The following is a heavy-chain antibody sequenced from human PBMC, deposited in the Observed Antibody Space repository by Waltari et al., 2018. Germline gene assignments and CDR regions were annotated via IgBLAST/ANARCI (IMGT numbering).Heavy chain of an antibody. Sequence: QVQLQESGPGLVKPSETLSLTCTVSGGSVTGYYWSWIRQPPGKGLEWIGHLYYSGNTDYNPSLKSRVTISVDTSRNQFSLNLSSVTAADTAVYYCAREIYGGNSRPYDYWGQGTLVTVSS. D-gene: IGHD2-15*01. CDR3: AREIYGGNSRPYDY. CDR2: LYYSGNT. V-gene: IGHV4-59*02. J-gene: IGHJ4*02. CDR1: GGSVTGYY.